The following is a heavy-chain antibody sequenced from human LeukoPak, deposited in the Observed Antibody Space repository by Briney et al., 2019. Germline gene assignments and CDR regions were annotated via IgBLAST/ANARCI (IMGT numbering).Heavy chain of an antibody. CDR1: GYSISSGYY. Sequence: SETLSLTCAVSGYSISSGYYWGWIRQPPGKGLEWIGSIYHSGSTYYNPSLKSRVTISVDTSKSQFSLKLSSVTAADTAVYYCARQTYGSGSYYYYYMDVWGKGTTVTVSS. CDR3: ARQTYGSGSYYYYYMDV. V-gene: IGHV4-38-2*01. CDR2: IYHSGST. D-gene: IGHD3-10*01. J-gene: IGHJ6*03.